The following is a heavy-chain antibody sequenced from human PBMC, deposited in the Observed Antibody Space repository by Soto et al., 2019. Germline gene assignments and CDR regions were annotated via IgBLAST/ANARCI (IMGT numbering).Heavy chain of an antibody. Sequence: PGGSLRLSCSASGFTVSSNYMSWVRQAPGKGLEWVSVIYSGGSTYYADSVKGRFTISRDNSKNTLYLQMNSLSAEDTAFYYCVKDESINWYSGHFRHWGQGTLVTVSS. CDR3: VKDESINWYSGHFRH. CDR2: IYSGGST. J-gene: IGHJ1*01. D-gene: IGHD6-13*01. V-gene: IGHV3-53*05. CDR1: GFTVSSNY.